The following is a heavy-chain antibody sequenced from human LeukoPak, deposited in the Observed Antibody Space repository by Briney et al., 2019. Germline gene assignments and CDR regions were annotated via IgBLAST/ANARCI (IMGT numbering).Heavy chain of an antibody. CDR1: GGSISSYY. D-gene: IGHD6-19*01. CDR3: ARVGFIAVAGTGRSNWFDP. J-gene: IGHJ5*02. V-gene: IGHV4-59*01. CDR2: IHYSGST. Sequence: PSETLSLTCTVSGGSISSYYWSWIRQPPGKGLEWIGYIHYSGSTNYNPSLKSRVTISVDTSKNQFSLKLSSVTAADTAVYYCARVGFIAVAGTGRSNWFDPWGQGTLVTVSS.